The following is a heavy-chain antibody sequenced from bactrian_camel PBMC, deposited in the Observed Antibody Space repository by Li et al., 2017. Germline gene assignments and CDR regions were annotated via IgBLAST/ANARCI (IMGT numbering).Heavy chain of an antibody. D-gene: IGHD1*01. V-gene: IGHV3S60*01. J-gene: IGHJ4*01. CDR3: ARRDGPYCLGYSEAEYHY. Sequence: HVQLVESGGGSVLAGGSLNLTCTTSTFTFEDNDMGRYRQTPENGCELVSSIGNDGSTYYVDSVKGRFTISQDNAKNIVYLQMNKMKPEDTAMYYCARRDGPYCLGYSEAEYHYWGLGTQVTVS. CDR2: IGNDGST. CDR1: TFTFEDND.